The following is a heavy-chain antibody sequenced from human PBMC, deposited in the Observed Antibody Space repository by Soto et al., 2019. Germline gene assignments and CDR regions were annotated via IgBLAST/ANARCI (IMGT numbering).Heavy chain of an antibody. Sequence: QVQLQESGPGLVKPSQTLSLTCTVSGGSITSCGYYWSWIRQHPGKGLEWSGYIYYSGSTYHNPSXMXXVTISVDTSQSQFSLKLSSVTAADTAVYYCARLDVWGQGTTVTVSS. CDR3: ARLDV. V-gene: IGHV4-31*03. CDR1: GGSITSCGYY. CDR2: IYYSGST. J-gene: IGHJ6*02.